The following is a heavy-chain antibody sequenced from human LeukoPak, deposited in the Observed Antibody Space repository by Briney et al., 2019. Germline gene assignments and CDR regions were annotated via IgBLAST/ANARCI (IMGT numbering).Heavy chain of an antibody. CDR2: IHYSGST. J-gene: IGHJ4*02. V-gene: IGHV4-59*01. CDR1: GGSISNFY. CDR3: TKEADYYGSGSYYYFDY. D-gene: IGHD3-10*01. Sequence: PSETLSLTCTVSGGSISNFYWSWIRQPPGKGLEWIGYIHYSGSTNYNPSLKSRVTISLDTSKNQFSLKLNSVTAADTAVYYCTKEADYYGSGSYYYFDYWGQGTLVTVSS.